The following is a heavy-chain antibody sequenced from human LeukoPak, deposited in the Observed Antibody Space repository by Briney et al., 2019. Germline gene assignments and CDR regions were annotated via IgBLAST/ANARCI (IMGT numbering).Heavy chain of an antibody. CDR1: GYTFTSYG. CDR3: ARVGGVPAAMGYYYYMDV. D-gene: IGHD2-2*01. V-gene: IGHV1-18*01. J-gene: IGHJ6*03. CDR2: ISAYNGNT. Sequence: ASVKVSCRASGYTFTSYGISWVRQAPGQGLEWMGWISAYNGNTNYAQRLQGRVTMTTDTSTSTAYMELRSLRSDDTAVYYCARVGGVPAAMGYYYYMDVWGKGTTVTVSS.